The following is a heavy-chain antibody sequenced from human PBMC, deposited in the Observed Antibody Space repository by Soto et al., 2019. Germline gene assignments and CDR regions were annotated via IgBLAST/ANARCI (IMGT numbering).Heavy chain of an antibody. Sequence: SETLSLTCAVSGGSISSYYWSWIRQPPGKGLEWIGYIYYSGSTNYNPSLKSRVTISVDTSKNQFSLKLNAVTAADTAVYYCARDLWGYCGTDCYPLDVWGQGTTVTVSS. CDR3: ARDLWGYCGTDCYPLDV. V-gene: IGHV4-59*01. J-gene: IGHJ6*02. CDR1: GGSISSYY. D-gene: IGHD2-21*02. CDR2: IYYSGST.